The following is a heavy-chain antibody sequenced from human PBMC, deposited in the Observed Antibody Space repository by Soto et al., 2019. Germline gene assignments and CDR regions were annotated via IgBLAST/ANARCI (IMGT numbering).Heavy chain of an antibody. CDR3: ARGRYGDY. Sequence: QVHLVQSGAEVKKPGASVKVSCKGSGYAFTTYGITWVRQAPGQGLEWMGWISAHNGNTNYAQKLQGRVTVTRDTTTSTAYLELRSLSSDDTAVYYCARGRYGDYWGQGALVTVSS. CDR1: GYAFTTYG. D-gene: IGHD1-1*01. V-gene: IGHV1-18*01. J-gene: IGHJ4*02. CDR2: ISAHNGNT.